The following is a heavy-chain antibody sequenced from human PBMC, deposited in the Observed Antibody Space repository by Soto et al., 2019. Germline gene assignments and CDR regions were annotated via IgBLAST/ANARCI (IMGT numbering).Heavy chain of an antibody. CDR2: ISRTSSHI. D-gene: IGHD6-13*01. V-gene: IGHV3-21*01. CDR3: ARDPAADGYYGMDV. CDR1: EFSFSTYN. J-gene: IGHJ6*02. Sequence: EVQLVESGGGMVKPGGSLRLSCVASEFSFSTYNMNWVRQAPGEGLQWVSFISRTSSHIHYADSVQGRFTISRDNAKNSRYPEMNRRRAEDTAVYYCARDPAADGYYGMDVWGQGTTVTVSS.